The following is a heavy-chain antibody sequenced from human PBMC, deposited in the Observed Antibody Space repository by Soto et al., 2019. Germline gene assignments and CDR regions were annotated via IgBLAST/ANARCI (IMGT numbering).Heavy chain of an antibody. CDR3: AKDLTRQLAYWLDP. Sequence: ASVKVSCKASGFSFTGYYIHWLRQAPGQGLGWMGWINAHSGGTEYAQKFQGRVTLTRDTSIATAYLTLTSLTSDDTALYYCAKDLTRQLAYWLDPWGQGTQVTRLL. J-gene: IGHJ5*02. D-gene: IGHD6-6*01. V-gene: IGHV1-2*02. CDR1: GFSFTGYY. CDR2: INAHSGGT.